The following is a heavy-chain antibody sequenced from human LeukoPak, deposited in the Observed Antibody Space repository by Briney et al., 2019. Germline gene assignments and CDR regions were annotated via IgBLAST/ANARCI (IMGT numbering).Heavy chain of an antibody. CDR1: GFTFSSYG. V-gene: IGHV3-23*01. D-gene: IGHD3-22*01. J-gene: IGHJ4*02. CDR2: ISGSGGTT. CDR3: AKTNGYYSD. Sequence: GGSLRLSCAASGFTFSSYGMNWVRQAPGKGLEWVSGISGSGGTTYYADSVKGRFTISRDNSKNSLSLQVSSLRAEDTAVCYCAKTNGYYSDWGRGTLVTVSS.